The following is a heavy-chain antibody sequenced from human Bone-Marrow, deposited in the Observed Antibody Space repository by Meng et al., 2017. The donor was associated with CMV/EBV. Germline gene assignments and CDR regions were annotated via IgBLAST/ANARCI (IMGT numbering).Heavy chain of an antibody. J-gene: IGHJ4*02. D-gene: IGHD3-10*01. Sequence: SETLSLTCTVSGGSISSSSYYWGWIRQPPGKGLEWIGSIYYSGSTYYNPSLKSRVTISVDTSKNQFSLKLSSVTAADTAVYYCARDALWFPYAYWGQGTLVTVSS. CDR2: IYYSGST. V-gene: IGHV4-39*07. CDR3: ARDALWFPYAY. CDR1: GGSISSSSYY.